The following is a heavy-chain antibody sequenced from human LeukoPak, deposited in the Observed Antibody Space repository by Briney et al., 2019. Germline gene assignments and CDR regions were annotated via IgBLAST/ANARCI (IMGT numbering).Heavy chain of an antibody. D-gene: IGHD7-27*01. V-gene: IGHV3-48*01. CDR2: ISSSSSTI. J-gene: IGHJ4*02. CDR1: GFTFSSCS. CDR3: ARDGKTGDFDY. Sequence: GGSLRLPCAASGFTFSSCSMNWVRQAPGKGLEWVSYISSSSSTIYYADSVKGRFTISRDNAKNSLYLQMNSLRAEDTAVYYCARDGKTGDFDYWGQGTLVTVSS.